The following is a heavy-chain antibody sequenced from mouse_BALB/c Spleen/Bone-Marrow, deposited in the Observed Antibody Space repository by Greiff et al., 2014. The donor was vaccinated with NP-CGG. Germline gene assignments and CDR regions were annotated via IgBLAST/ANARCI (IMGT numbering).Heavy chain of an antibody. CDR1: GYTFTSYV. CDR2: INPYNDGT. J-gene: IGHJ2*01. CDR3: ARSEYFGSSYDY. Sequence: VQLHQPGPELVKPGASVKMSCKASGYTFTSYVMHWMKQKPGQGLEWIGYINPYNDGTKYNETFKGKATLTSDKSSSTAYMDLSSLTSEDSAVYFCARSEYFGSSYDYWGQGTTLTVSS. D-gene: IGHD1-1*01. V-gene: IGHV1-14*01.